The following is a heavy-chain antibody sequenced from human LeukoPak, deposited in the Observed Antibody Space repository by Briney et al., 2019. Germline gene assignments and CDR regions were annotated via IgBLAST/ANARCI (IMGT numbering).Heavy chain of an antibody. CDR3: AGLTSSHYYYNHMDV. V-gene: IGHV4-59*08. J-gene: IGHJ6*03. CDR2: IYYSGST. CDR1: GGSISGYY. Sequence: KPSETLSLTCTVSGGSISGYYWSWIRQPPGKGLEWIWYIYYSGSTNYNPSLKSRVTISVDTSKNPFSLKLSSVTAADTAVYYCAGLTSSHYYYNHMDVWGKGTTVTVSS. D-gene: IGHD6-6*01.